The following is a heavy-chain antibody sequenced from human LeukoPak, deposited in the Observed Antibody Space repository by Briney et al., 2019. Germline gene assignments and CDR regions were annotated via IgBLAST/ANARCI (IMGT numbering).Heavy chain of an antibody. V-gene: IGHV3-21*01. J-gene: IGHJ4*02. CDR2: ISSSSSYI. CDR3: ARSGYSYGFFDY. CDR1: GFTFSSYS. D-gene: IGHD5-18*01. Sequence: PGGSLRLSCAASGFTFSSYSMNWVRQAPGKGLEWVSSISSSSSYIYYADSVKGRFTISRDNAKNSLYLQMNSLRAEDTAVYYCARSGYSYGFFDYWGQGTLVTVSS.